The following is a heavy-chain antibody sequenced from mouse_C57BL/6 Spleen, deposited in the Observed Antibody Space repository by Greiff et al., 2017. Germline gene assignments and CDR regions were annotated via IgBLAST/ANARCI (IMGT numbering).Heavy chain of an antibody. V-gene: IGHV10-1*01. CDR2: IRSKSNNYAT. CDR1: GFSFNTYA. Sequence: GGGLVQPKGSLKLSCAASGFSFNTYAMNWVRQAPGKGLEWVARIRSKSNNYATYYADSVKDRFTISRDDSESMLYLQMNNLKTEDTAMYYCVRQKTFFDYWGQGTTLTVSS. J-gene: IGHJ2*01. CDR3: VRQKTFFDY.